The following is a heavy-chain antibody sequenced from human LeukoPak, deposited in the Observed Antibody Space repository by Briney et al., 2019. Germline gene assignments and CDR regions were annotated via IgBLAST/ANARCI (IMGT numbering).Heavy chain of an antibody. D-gene: IGHD5-12*01. Sequence: GGSLRLSCAASGFTFSSYSMNWVRQAPGKGLEWVSSISSSSSYIYYADSVKGRFTIPRDNAKNSLYLQMNSLRAEDTAVYYRARGASGPGVATIVYWGQGTLVTVSS. J-gene: IGHJ4*02. V-gene: IGHV3-21*01. CDR1: GFTFSSYS. CDR3: ARGASGPGVATIVY. CDR2: ISSSSSYI.